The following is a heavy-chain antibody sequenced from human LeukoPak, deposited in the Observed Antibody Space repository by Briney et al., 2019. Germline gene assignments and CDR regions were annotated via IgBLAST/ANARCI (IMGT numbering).Heavy chain of an antibody. CDR1: GFMLSSYD. Sequence: GGSLRLSCAASGFMLSSYDMHWVHQVTGKGLEWVSAIDSAGDTYYPDSVKGRFTISRENVKNSLYLQMDSLSTGDTAVYYCARESWSGSTIAPLDLWGQGTLVTVSS. J-gene: IGHJ4*02. V-gene: IGHV3-13*04. D-gene: IGHD6-6*01. CDR3: ARESWSGSTIAPLDL. CDR2: IDSAGDT.